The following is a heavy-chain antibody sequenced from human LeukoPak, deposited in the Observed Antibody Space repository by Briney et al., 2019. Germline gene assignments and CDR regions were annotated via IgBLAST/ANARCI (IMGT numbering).Heavy chain of an antibody. J-gene: IGHJ4*02. CDR2: IRDNGDST. V-gene: IGHV3-23*01. Sequence: AGGSLRLSCAASGFTFSSYAMSWVRQAPGKGLEWVSAIRDNGDSTYYADSVKGRFTISRDNSKNTLYLQMNSLRAEDTAVYYCAKDGGHLDDFDYWGQGTLVTVSS. CDR1: GFTFSSYA. CDR3: AKDGGHLDDFDY. D-gene: IGHD3-3*01.